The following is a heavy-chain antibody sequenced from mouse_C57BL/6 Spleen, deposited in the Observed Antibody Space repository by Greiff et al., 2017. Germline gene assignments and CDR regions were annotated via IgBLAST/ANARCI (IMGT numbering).Heavy chain of an antibody. Sequence: QVQLQQPGAELVKPGASVKLSCKASGYTFTGYCMHWVKQRPGRGLEWIGWIDPDSGGTKYNEKFKGKATLTVDKPSSTAYMQLSSLTSEASAVXYGARDYDGLYFDYWGQGTTLTVSS. CDR2: IDPDSGGT. J-gene: IGHJ2*01. CDR3: ARDYDGLYFDY. V-gene: IGHV1-72*01. CDR1: GYTFTGYC. D-gene: IGHD2-4*01.